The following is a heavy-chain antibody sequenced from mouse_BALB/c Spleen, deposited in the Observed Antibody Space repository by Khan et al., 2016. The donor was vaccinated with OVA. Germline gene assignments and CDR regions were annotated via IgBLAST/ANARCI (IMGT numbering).Heavy chain of an antibody. J-gene: IGHJ3*01. CDR3: ARWGPDGNFVPY. V-gene: IGHV1-9*01. CDR2: ILPGAGSP. Sequence: QVQLKESGAELMKPGASVKISCKATGYTFRSSWIEWVKQRPGHGLEWIGEILPGAGSPNYNETFKGKATFTADTSSNTAYMQLSSLTSEDSAVYYCARWGPDGNFVPYWGQGTLVTVSA. CDR1: GYTFRSSW. D-gene: IGHD2-1*01.